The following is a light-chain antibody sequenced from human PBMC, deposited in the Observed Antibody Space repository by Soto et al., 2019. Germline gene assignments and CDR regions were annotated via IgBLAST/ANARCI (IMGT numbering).Light chain of an antibody. CDR3: QQYNNCTQT. CDR1: QSVSSN. V-gene: IGKV3-15*01. J-gene: IGKJ1*01. CDR2: GAS. Sequence: EIVMTQSPATLSVSPGERATLSCRASQSVSSNLAWYQQKPGQAPRLLIYGASTRTTGIPARFSGSGSGTEYSLTISSLQSEDFAVYYCQQYNNCTQTFGQGTKVDIK.